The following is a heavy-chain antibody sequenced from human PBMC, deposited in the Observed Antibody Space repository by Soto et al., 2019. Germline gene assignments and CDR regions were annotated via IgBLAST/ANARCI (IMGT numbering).Heavy chain of an antibody. CDR2: IIPIFGTA. CDR3: ARALTPATSRFDY. CDR1: GGTFSSYA. J-gene: IGHJ4*02. Sequence: SVKVSCKASGGTFSSYAISWVRQAPGQGLEWMGGIIPIFGTANYAQKFQGRVTITADESTSTAYMELSSLRSEDTAVYSCARALTPATSRFDYGGQGTLVTVSS. V-gene: IGHV1-69*13. D-gene: IGHD3-16*01.